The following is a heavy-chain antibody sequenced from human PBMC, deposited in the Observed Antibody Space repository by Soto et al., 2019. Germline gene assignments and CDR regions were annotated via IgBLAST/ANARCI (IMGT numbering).Heavy chain of an antibody. Sequence: SETLSLTCTVSGGSISSGDYYWSWIRQPPGKGLEWIGYIYYSGSTYYNPSLKSRVTISVDTSKNQFSLKLSSVTAADTAVYYCAREIGDYSYGYYYYYGMDVWGQGTTVTVSS. CDR2: IYYSGST. J-gene: IGHJ6*02. D-gene: IGHD5-18*01. CDR1: GGSISSGDYY. CDR3: AREIGDYSYGYYYYYGMDV. V-gene: IGHV4-30-4*01.